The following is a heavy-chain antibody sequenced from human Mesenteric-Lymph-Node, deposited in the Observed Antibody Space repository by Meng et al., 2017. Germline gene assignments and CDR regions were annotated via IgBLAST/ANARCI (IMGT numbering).Heavy chain of an antibody. D-gene: IGHD4-11*01. CDR3: ARGGRLTTTLFDY. CDR1: GFTFDDYA. CDR2: ISWNSGSI. Sequence: GGSLRLSCAASGFTFDDYAMHWVRQAPGKGLEWVSGISWNSGSIGYADSVKGRFTISRDNAKNSLYLQMNSLRAEDTALYYCARGGRLTTTLFDYWGQGTLVTVSS. J-gene: IGHJ4*02. V-gene: IGHV3-9*01.